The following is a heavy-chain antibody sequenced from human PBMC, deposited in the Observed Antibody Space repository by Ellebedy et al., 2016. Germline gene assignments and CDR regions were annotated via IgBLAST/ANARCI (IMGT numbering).Heavy chain of an antibody. J-gene: IGHJ4*02. V-gene: IGHV3-23*01. D-gene: IGHD4-17*01. Sequence: GGSLRLXXVASGFTFGNFFMSWVRQAPGGGLEWISTISGDGDTTFSADSVKGRFTISRDNFRNTLYLQMNSLRAEDTAVYYCYYGHYSGSWGQGTLVTVSS. CDR1: GFTFGNFF. CDR3: YYGHYSGS. CDR2: ISGDGDTT.